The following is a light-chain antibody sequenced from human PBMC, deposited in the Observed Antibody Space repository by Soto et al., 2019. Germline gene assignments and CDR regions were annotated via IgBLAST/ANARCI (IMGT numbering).Light chain of an antibody. CDR2: AAS. CDR1: QSITNY. Sequence: DIQITQSPSSLSVFVGDRVTITCRASQSITNYLNWYQQKPGKAPKLLVYAASSLQSGVPSRFSGNGSGTDFTLTISSLQPEDFASYYCQQSDSYPYTFGQGTKLEIK. CDR3: QQSDSYPYT. J-gene: IGKJ2*01. V-gene: IGKV1-39*01.